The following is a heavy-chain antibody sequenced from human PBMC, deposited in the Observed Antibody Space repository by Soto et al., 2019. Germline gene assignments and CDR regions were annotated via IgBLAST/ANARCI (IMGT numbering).Heavy chain of an antibody. CDR3: AKTLTSLYGSGSYYYYYMDV. CDR2: ISGSGGST. Sequence: GGSLGLSCAASGFTLSSYAMSWVRQAPGKGLEWVSAISGSGGSTYYADSVKGRFTISRDNSKNTLYLQMNSLRAEDTAVYYCAKTLTSLYGSGSYYYYYMDVWGKGTTVTVSS. J-gene: IGHJ6*03. CDR1: GFTLSSYA. D-gene: IGHD3-10*01. V-gene: IGHV3-23*01.